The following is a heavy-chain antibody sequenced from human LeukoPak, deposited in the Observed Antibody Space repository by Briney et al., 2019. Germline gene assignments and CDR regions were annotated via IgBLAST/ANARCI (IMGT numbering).Heavy chain of an antibody. CDR1: GGSINSYY. Sequence: SETLSLTCTVSGGSINSYYWSWIRQPPGRGLEWIGSIHYRGSTSYNPSLRSRVTISVDKSKNQFFLKLSSVTATDTAVYYCARDGGNFDIDYWGQGTLVTVSS. D-gene: IGHD4-23*01. V-gene: IGHV4-59*01. CDR3: ARDGGNFDIDY. J-gene: IGHJ4*02. CDR2: IHYRGST.